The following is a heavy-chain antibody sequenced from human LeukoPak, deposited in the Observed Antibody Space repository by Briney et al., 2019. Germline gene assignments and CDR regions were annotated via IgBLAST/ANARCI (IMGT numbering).Heavy chain of an antibody. CDR1: GFTFSSYG. V-gene: IGHV3-30*18. D-gene: IGHD1-26*01. Sequence: PGGSLRLSCAASGFTFSSYGMHWVRQAPGKGLEWVAVISYDGSNKYYADSVKGRFTISRDNSKNTLYLQMNSLRAEDTAVYYCAKDRSGSPGSYWGQGTLVTVSS. J-gene: IGHJ4*02. CDR2: ISYDGSNK. CDR3: AKDRSGSPGSY.